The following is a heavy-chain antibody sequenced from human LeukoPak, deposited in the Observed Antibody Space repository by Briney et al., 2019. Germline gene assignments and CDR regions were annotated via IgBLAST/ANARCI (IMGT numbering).Heavy chain of an antibody. CDR3: ARMYYDSGSRRLDY. D-gene: IGHD3-10*01. J-gene: IGHJ4*02. CDR2: IDWDDDK. CDR1: GFALSTSGMC. Sequence: SGPTLLNPTQTLTLTCTFSGFALSTSGMCVSWIRQPPGKALEWLSLIDWDDDKFYSTSLKTRLTISKDPSKNQVVLTMTNVDPVDTATYYCARMYYDSGSRRLDYWGQGTLVTVSS. V-gene: IGHV2-70*13.